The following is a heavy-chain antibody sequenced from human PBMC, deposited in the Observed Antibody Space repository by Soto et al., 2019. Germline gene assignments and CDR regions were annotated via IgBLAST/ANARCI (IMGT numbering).Heavy chain of an antibody. CDR1: GYTFTSYG. Sequence: ASVKVSCKASGYTFTSYGISWVRQAPGQGLEWMGWISAYNGNTNYAQKRQGRVTMTTDTSTSTAYMELRSPRSDDTAVYYCARDDSPHGYSHGWVHSHYGSDLWGQGSMVRISS. V-gene: IGHV1-18*01. J-gene: IGHJ6*02. CDR3: ARDDSPHGYSHGWVHSHYGSDL. D-gene: IGHD6-19*01. CDR2: ISAYNGNT.